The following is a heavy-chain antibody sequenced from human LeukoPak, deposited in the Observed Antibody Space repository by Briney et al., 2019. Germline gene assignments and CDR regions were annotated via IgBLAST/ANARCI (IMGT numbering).Heavy chain of an antibody. Sequence: SQTLSLTCTVSGDSISSGSYYWSWIRPPAGKGLEWIGRIYTSGSTNYNPSLKSRVTISVDMSKNQFSLKLSSVTATDTAVYYCAREAYCSSTTCYTYFDYWGQGTLVTVSS. D-gene: IGHD2-2*02. V-gene: IGHV4-61*02. J-gene: IGHJ4*02. CDR2: IYTSGST. CDR1: GDSISSGSYY. CDR3: AREAYCSSTTCYTYFDY.